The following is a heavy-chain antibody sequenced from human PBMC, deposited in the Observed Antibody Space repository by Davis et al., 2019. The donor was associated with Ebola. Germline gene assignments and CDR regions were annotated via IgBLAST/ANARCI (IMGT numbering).Heavy chain of an antibody. V-gene: IGHV3-33*01. D-gene: IGHD6-19*01. CDR2: IWNHGNDY. Sequence: GSLRLSCAASGFPFSHYGMHWVRQAPGKGLEWVAGIWNHGNDYLYADSVRGRFTISRDNSKNTLYLQMNSLRVEDTAVYYCARDPDTSGYYSWFDPWGQGTLVTVSS. CDR3: ARDPDTSGYYSWFDP. J-gene: IGHJ5*02. CDR1: GFPFSHYG.